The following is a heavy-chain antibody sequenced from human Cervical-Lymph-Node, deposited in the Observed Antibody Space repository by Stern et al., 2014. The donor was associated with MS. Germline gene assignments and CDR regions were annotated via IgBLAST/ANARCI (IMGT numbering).Heavy chain of an antibody. V-gene: IGHV1-69*01. CDR2: LNPMIGTA. CDR1: GGTFRHYA. CDR3: ARGAYCGADCYSEFGLAS. J-gene: IGHJ5*02. Sequence: VQLVESGAEAKKPGSSVKVSCKASGGTFRHYATSWVRQAPGQGLEWIGGLNPMIGTANYGQRFQGRLTITADESTSTTYMELSSLNSEDTSVYYCARGAYCGADCYSEFGLASWGQGTLVTVSS. D-gene: IGHD2-21*02.